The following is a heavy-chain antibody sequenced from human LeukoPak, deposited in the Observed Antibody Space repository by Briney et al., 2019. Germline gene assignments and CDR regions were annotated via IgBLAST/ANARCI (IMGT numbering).Heavy chain of an antibody. D-gene: IGHD3-10*01. Sequence: PSETLSFTCTVSGGSISSYYWSWIRQPPGKGLEWIGYIYYSGSTNYNPSLKSRVTISVDTSKNQFSLKLSSVTAADTAVYYCARGDMYYYGSGDDWFDPWGQGTLVTVSS. CDR3: ARGDMYYYGSGDDWFDP. J-gene: IGHJ5*02. V-gene: IGHV4-59*01. CDR2: IYYSGST. CDR1: GGSISSYY.